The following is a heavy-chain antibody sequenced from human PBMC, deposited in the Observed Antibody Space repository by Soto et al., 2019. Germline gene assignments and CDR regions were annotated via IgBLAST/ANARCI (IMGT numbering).Heavy chain of an antibody. D-gene: IGHD3-9*01. CDR2: MNPNSGNT. V-gene: IGHV1-8*01. Sequence: ASVKVSCKASGYTFTSYDINWVRQATGQGLEWMGWMNPNSGNTGYAQKFQGRVTMTRNTSISTAYMELSSLRSEDTAVYYCARGGPVGEGYDILTGYYKRFDYWGQGTLVTVSS. CDR1: GYTFTSYD. CDR3: ARGGPVGEGYDILTGYYKRFDY. J-gene: IGHJ4*02.